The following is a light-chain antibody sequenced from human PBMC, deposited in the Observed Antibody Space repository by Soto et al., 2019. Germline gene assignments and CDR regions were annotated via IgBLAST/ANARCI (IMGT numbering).Light chain of an antibody. Sequence: DLQLTQSPSSVSASVGDSVTISCRASDNIFSSLALYHQKPGRAPKLLIYGASNLQSGVPARFRGSGSGSDFTLTISSLQPDDIGIYDCPYYLLYSGPFGKGTRVET. CDR2: GAS. CDR3: PYYLLYSGP. V-gene: IGKV1-5*01. CDR1: DNIFSS. J-gene: IGKJ2*01.